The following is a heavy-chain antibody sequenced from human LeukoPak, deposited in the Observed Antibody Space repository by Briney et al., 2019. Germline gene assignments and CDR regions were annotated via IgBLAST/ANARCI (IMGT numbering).Heavy chain of an antibody. CDR1: GGSISSRPYY. Sequence: SETLSLTCTVSGGSISSRPYYWGWVRQPPGKGLEWIGEINHSGSTNYNPSLKSRVTISVDTSKNQFSLKLSSVTAADTAVYYCARNSITMVRGVIIHYYYYYMDVWGKGTTVTVSS. V-gene: IGHV4-39*07. CDR3: ARNSITMVRGVIIHYYYYYMDV. J-gene: IGHJ6*03. CDR2: INHSGST. D-gene: IGHD3-10*01.